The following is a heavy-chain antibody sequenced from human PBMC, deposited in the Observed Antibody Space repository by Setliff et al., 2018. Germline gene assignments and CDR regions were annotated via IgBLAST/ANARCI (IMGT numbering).Heavy chain of an antibody. CDR1: GLTFSDYY. J-gene: IGHJ4*02. V-gene: IGHV3-11*04. CDR2: ITNSGGTI. CDR3: VRDGAGAFDY. Sequence: PGGSLRLSCAASGLTFSDYYMSWIRQAPGKGLEWVSYITNSGGTIYYADSVKGRFTISRDNAKNSLFLQMNSLRAEDTAVYYCVRDGAGAFDYWGQGALVTVSS. D-gene: IGHD1-26*01.